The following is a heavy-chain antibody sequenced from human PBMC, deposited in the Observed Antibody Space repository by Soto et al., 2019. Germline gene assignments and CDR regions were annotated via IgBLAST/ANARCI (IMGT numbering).Heavy chain of an antibody. CDR2: INPSGGGT. V-gene: IGHV1-46*01. J-gene: IGHJ4*02. Sequence: ASVKVSCKASGYTFTSFYMHWVRQAPGQGREWMGIINPSGGGTAYAQNFQGRVTMTRDTSTSTVYMELSSLRSEDTAVYYCARDSTLAYWGQGTLVTVS. CDR3: ARDSTLAY. CDR1: GYTFTSFY.